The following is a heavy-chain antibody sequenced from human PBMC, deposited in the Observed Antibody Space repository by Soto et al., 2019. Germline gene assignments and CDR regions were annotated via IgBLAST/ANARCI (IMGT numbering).Heavy chain of an antibody. CDR1: GFMFSSYW. CDR3: VRVREWGWFGP. Sequence: EGQLVESGGDLVQPGGSLRLSCAASGFMFSSYWMGWVRQAPGKGLEWVANLKEDGTTKYYVDSVRGRFTISRDNPKKSLYLQMSSLRHEDTATYYCVRVREWGWFGPWGQGTPVTVSS. V-gene: IGHV3-7*03. CDR2: LKEDGTTK. D-gene: IGHD1-26*01. J-gene: IGHJ5*02.